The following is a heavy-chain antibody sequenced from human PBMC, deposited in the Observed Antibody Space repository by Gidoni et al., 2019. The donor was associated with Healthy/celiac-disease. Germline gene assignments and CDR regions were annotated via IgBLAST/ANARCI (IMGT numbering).Heavy chain of an antibody. Sequence: EVQLLESGGGLVQPGGSRRLSCEASGFTVSSYAMSWVRQAPGKGLEWVSAISGRGGSTYYADSVTCRFTISRDNSKNTLYLQMNSLRAEDTAVYYCAKGRPYDLNAFDIWGQGTMVTVSS. CDR2: ISGRGGST. D-gene: IGHD3-16*01. J-gene: IGHJ3*02. V-gene: IGHV3-23*01. CDR3: AKGRPYDLNAFDI. CDR1: GFTVSSYA.